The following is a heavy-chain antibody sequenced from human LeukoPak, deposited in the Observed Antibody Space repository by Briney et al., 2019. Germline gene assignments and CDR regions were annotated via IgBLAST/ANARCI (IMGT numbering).Heavy chain of an antibody. CDR3: ARDSSGYPDY. D-gene: IGHD6-19*01. V-gene: IGHV1-69*05. CDR2: IIPIFGTA. Sequence: ASVKVSCKASGGTFSSYGISWVRQAPGQGLEWMGRIIPIFGTANYAQKFQGRVTITTDESTSTAYMELSSLRSEDTAVYYCARDSSGYPDYWGQGTLVTVSS. CDR1: GGTFSSYG. J-gene: IGHJ4*02.